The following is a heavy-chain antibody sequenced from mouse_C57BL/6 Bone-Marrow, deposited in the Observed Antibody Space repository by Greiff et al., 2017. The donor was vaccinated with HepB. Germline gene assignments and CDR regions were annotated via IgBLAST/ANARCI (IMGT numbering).Heavy chain of an antibody. CDR3: AREGYWYFDV. V-gene: IGHV1-19*01. Sequence: EVQGVESGPVLVKPGASVKMSCKASGYTFTDYYMNWVKQSHGKSLEWIGVINPYNGGTSYNQKFKGKATLTVDKSSSTAYMELNSLTSEDSAVYYCAREGYWYFDVWGTGTTVTVSS. CDR1: GYTFTDYY. CDR2: INPYNGGT. J-gene: IGHJ1*03.